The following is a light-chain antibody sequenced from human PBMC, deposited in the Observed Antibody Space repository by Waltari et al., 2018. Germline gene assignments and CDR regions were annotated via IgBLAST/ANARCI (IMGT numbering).Light chain of an antibody. V-gene: IGLV2-23*02. J-gene: IGLJ2*01. CDR1: SSAIGSYNI. CDR3: CSYAGSSTLDVV. Sequence: QSALTQPASVSGSPGQSITISCTGTSSAIGSYNIVSWYQQHPGKAPKLMIYEVSKRPSGVSNRFSGSKSGNRASLTISGLQAEDEADYYCCSYAGSSTLDVVFGGGTKLTVL. CDR2: EVS.